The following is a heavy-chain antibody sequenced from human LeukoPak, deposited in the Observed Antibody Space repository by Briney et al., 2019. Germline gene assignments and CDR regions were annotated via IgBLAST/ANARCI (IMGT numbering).Heavy chain of an antibody. D-gene: IGHD5-18*01. CDR1: SGSISSGSYY. Sequence: PSETLSLTCTVSSGSISSGSYYWSWIRQPAGKGLEWIGRIYTSGSTNYNPSLKSRVTISVDTSKNQFSLKLSSVTAADTAVYYCAREGQGYSYGNFDYWGQGTLVTVSP. J-gene: IGHJ4*02. V-gene: IGHV4-61*02. CDR3: AREGQGYSYGNFDY. CDR2: IYTSGST.